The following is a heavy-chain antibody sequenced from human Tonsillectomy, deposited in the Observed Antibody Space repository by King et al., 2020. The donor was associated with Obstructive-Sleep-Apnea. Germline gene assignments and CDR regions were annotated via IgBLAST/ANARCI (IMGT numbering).Heavy chain of an antibody. Sequence: VQLVESGGGLVQPARSLRLSCAASGFTFDDYAMHWVRQAPGKGLEWVSGINWNSGIIVYADSVKGRFTISRDNAKNSLYLQMNSLRPEDTAFYYCAKDIAVAGMVAFDIWGQGTMVTVSS. J-gene: IGHJ3*02. V-gene: IGHV3-9*01. CDR1: GFTFDDYA. CDR2: INWNSGII. CDR3: AKDIAVAGMVAFDI. D-gene: IGHD6-19*01.